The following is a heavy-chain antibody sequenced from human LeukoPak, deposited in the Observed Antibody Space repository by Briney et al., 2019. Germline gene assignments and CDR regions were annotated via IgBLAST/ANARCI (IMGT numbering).Heavy chain of an antibody. Sequence: ASVKVSCKASGYIFSTYGISWVRQAPGQGLEWMGCISGYNGNTNYAQKLQGRVTMTTDTSTSTAYMELRSLRSDDTALCYCARDLPQIEYWGQGTLVTVSS. V-gene: IGHV1-18*01. J-gene: IGHJ4*02. CDR2: ISGYNGNT. CDR3: ARDLPQIEY. D-gene: IGHD3-22*01. CDR1: GYIFSTYG.